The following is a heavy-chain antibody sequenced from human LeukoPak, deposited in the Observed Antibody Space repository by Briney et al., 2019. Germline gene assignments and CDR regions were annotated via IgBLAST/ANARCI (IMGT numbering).Heavy chain of an antibody. CDR3: ASGYYYYYMDV. Sequence: GGSLTLSCEASGFTFSSYALTWVRQAPGKGLEWVSGISGSGGSIFHADSVKGRFTISRDNSKNTLYLQMNSLRAEDTAVYYCASGYYYYYMDVWGKGTTVTVSS. J-gene: IGHJ6*03. CDR1: GFTFSSYA. CDR2: ISGSGGSI. V-gene: IGHV3-23*01.